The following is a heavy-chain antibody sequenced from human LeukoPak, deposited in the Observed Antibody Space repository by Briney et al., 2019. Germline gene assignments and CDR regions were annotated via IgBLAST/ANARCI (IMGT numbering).Heavy chain of an antibody. J-gene: IGHJ4*02. CDR1: GGTFSSYA. V-gene: IGHV1-69*13. CDR2: IIPIFGTA. Sequence: ASVKVSCKASGGTFSSYAISWVRQAPGQGLEWMGGIIPIFGTANYAQKFQGRVTITADESTSTAYMELSSLRSEDTAVYYCARDWQTYYDILTPYYWGQGTLVTVSS. D-gene: IGHD3-9*01. CDR3: ARDWQTYYDILTPYY.